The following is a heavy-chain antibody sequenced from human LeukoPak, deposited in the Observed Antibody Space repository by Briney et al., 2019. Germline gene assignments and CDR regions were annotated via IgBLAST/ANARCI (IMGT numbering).Heavy chain of an antibody. CDR1: GFTFSSYS. Sequence: GGSLRPSCAASGFTFSSYSMTWVRQAPGKGLEWVSSISSSSSYIYYADSVKGRFTISRDNSKNTLYLQMNSLRAEDTAVYYCARDWYSSGPETFDYWGQGTLVTVSS. CDR2: ISSSSSYI. D-gene: IGHD6-19*01. V-gene: IGHV3-21*01. J-gene: IGHJ4*02. CDR3: ARDWYSSGPETFDY.